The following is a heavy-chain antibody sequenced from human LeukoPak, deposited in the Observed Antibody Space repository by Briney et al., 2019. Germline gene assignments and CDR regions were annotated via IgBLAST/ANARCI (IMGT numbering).Heavy chain of an antibody. Sequence: ASVKGSCKTSVYTFTGNFIHWVRQAPGQGLEWMGWINPNSGDTNYVQKFQGRVTRTRDKSISTAYMELSRLRSDDTAVYYCVGELQWLFCWRQGALVVVCS. J-gene: IGHJ4*02. V-gene: IGHV1-2*02. CDR2: INPNSGDT. CDR1: VYTFTGNF. CDR3: VGELQWLFC. D-gene: IGHD3-3*01.